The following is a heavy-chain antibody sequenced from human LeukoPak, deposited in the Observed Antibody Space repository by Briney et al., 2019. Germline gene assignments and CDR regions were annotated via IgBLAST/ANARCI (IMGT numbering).Heavy chain of an antibody. Sequence: SETLSLTCAVYGGSFSGYYWSWIRQPPGKGLEWIGEINHSGGTNYNPSLKSRVTISVDTSKNQFSLKLSSVTAADTAVYYCARGRGVNYYYYYYMDVWGKGTTVTVSS. CDR3: ARGRGVNYYYYYYMDV. CDR1: GGSFSGYY. CDR2: INHSGGT. J-gene: IGHJ6*03. D-gene: IGHD3-10*01. V-gene: IGHV4-34*01.